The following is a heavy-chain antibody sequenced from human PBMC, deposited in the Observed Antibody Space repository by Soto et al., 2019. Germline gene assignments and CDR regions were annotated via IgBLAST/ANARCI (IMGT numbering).Heavy chain of an antibody. CDR3: ARDSSGWYRGFNWFDP. CDR1: GGTFSSYA. CDR2: IIPIFGTA. Sequence: SGKVSCKASGGTFSSYAISWVRQAPGQGLEWMGGIIPIFGTANYAQKFQGRVTITADKSTSTAYMELSSLRSEDTAVYYCARDSSGWYRGFNWFDPSGQGTLVTVSS. V-gene: IGHV1-69*06. D-gene: IGHD6-13*01. J-gene: IGHJ5*02.